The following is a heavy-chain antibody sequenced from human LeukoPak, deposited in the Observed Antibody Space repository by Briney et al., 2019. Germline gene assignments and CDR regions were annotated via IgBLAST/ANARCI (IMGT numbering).Heavy chain of an antibody. CDR1: GGSISGTSYY. Sequence: SETLSLTCTVSGGSISGTSYYWSWIRQPPGKGLEWIGYIYYSGSTNYNPSLKSRVTISVDTSKNQFSLKLSSVTAADTAVYYCARGSRYYDILTGYDYWGQGTLVTVSS. V-gene: IGHV4-61*01. CDR2: IYYSGST. D-gene: IGHD3-9*01. CDR3: ARGSRYYDILTGYDY. J-gene: IGHJ4*02.